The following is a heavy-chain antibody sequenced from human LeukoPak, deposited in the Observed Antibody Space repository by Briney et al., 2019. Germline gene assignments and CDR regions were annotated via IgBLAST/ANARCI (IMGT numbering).Heavy chain of an antibody. CDR2: IFHSVGT. D-gene: IGHD3-22*01. V-gene: IGHV4-4*02. CDR3: ARVLSGSNFDY. J-gene: IGHJ4*02. CDR1: GGSISSNNW. Sequence: SETLSLTCAVSGGSISSNNWWSWVRQPPEKGLEWIGEIFHSVGTNYNPSLKSRVTISVDKPKNQFSLKLSSVTAADTAVYYCARVLSGSNFDYWGQGTLVTVSS.